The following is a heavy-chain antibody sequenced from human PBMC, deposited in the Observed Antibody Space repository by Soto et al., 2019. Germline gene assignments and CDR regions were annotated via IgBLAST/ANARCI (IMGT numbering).Heavy chain of an antibody. CDR2: ISGRGAST. CDR1: GFTFTSYA. J-gene: IGHJ4*02. CDR3: AKAGRGHSYSYYYDC. V-gene: IGHV3-23*01. D-gene: IGHD5-18*01. Sequence: GGSLRLSCAASGFTFTSYAMTWVRQAPGKGLEWLSTISGRGASTYDTDSVKGRFTISRDNPKNMLYLQLNSLRAEDTAVYYCAKAGRGHSYSYYYDCWGQGTLVTVSS.